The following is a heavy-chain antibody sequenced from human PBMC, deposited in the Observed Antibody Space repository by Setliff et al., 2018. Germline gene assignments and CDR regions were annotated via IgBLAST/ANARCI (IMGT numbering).Heavy chain of an antibody. J-gene: IGHJ4*02. CDR3: ARGSGRGYSYGLFDY. CDR2: INHRGST. CDR1: GGSIINSYY. V-gene: IGHV4-4*02. Sequence: SETLSLTCTVSGGSIINSYYWSWIRQPPGKGLEWIEEINHRGSTNYSPSLRSRVTMSVDVSRDQFSLELSSVTAADTAVYFCARGSGRGYSYGLFDYWGQGSLVTVSS. D-gene: IGHD5-18*01.